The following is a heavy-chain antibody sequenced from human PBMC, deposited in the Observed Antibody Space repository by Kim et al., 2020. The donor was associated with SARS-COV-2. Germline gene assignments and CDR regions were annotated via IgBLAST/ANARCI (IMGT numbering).Heavy chain of an antibody. J-gene: IGHJ6*02. V-gene: IGHV3-11*05. Sequence: GGSLRLSCAASGFTFSDYYMSWIRQAPGKGLEWVSYISSSSSYTNYADSVKGRFTISRDNAKNSLYLQMNSLRAEDTAVYYCARELRYYRMDVWGQGTTVTVSS. CDR1: GFTFSDYY. D-gene: IGHD2-21*02. CDR3: ARELRYYRMDV. CDR2: ISSSSSYT.